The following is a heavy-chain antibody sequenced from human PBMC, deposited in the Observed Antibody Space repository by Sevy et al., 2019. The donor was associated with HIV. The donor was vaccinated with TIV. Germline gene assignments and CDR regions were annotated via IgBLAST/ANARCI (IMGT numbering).Heavy chain of an antibody. Sequence: GGSLRLSCAASGFTFSSYGMHWVRQAPGKGLEWVSSISSSSNYIYYPDSVKGRFTISRDNAKNSLYLQMNSLRAEDTAVYYCARVKAYCSGGSCYSTMGADVWGQGTTVTVSS. CDR3: ARVKAYCSGGSCYSTMGADV. V-gene: IGHV3-21*01. CDR2: ISSSSNYI. D-gene: IGHD2-15*01. CDR1: GFTFSSYG. J-gene: IGHJ6*02.